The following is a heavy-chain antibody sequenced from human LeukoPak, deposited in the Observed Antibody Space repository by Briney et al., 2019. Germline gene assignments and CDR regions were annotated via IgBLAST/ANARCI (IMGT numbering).Heavy chain of an antibody. Sequence: SETLSLTCAVSGGSISSSNWWSWVRQPPGKGLEWIGRIFHTGTTDYKTSLKGRVTISVDKSKNQFSLKLTSVTAADTAVYYCARNGYGSGSSWWGQGTLVTVSS. CDR3: ARNGYGSGSSW. V-gene: IGHV4-4*02. J-gene: IGHJ4*02. CDR2: IFHTGTT. D-gene: IGHD3-10*01. CDR1: GGSISSSNW.